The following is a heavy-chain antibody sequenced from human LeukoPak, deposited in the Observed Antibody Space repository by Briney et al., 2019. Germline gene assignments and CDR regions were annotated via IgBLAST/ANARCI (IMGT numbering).Heavy chain of an antibody. D-gene: IGHD5-12*01. CDR3: ARDGGKYSGYDYD. CDR2: VYTSGST. V-gene: IGHV4-4*07. J-gene: IGHJ4*02. Sequence: KASETLSLTCAVSGGSISSYYWSWIRQPAGKGLEWIGRVYTSGSTNYNPSLKSRVTMSVDTSKNQFSLKLSSVTAADTAVYYCARDGGKYSGYDYDWGQGTLVTVSS. CDR1: GGSISSYY.